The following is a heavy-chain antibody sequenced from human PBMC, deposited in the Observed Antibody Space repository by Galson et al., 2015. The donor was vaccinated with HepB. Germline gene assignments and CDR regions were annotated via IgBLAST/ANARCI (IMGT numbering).Heavy chain of an antibody. J-gene: IGHJ5*02. D-gene: IGHD6-19*01. CDR1: GYTFTSYG. CDR2: ISAYHGNT. Sequence: SVKVSCKASGYTFTSYGISWVRRAPGQGLEWMGWISAYHGNTNYAQKLQGRVTMTTDTSTSTAYMELRSLRSDDTAVYYCARAVAEDNWFDPWGQGTLVTVSS. CDR3: ARAVAEDNWFDP. V-gene: IGHV1-18*01.